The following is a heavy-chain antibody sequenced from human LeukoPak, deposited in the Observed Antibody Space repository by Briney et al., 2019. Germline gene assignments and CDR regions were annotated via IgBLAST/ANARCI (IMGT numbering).Heavy chain of an antibody. Sequence: PSETLSLTCTVSGGSISSGGYYWSWIRQPPGKGLEWIGYIYHSGSTYYNPSLKSRVTISVDKSKNQVSLKLSSVTAADTAVYYCARYWETGTRSFDIWGQGTMVTVSS. J-gene: IGHJ3*02. V-gene: IGHV4-30-2*01. CDR1: GGSISSGGYY. CDR3: ARYWETGTRSFDI. D-gene: IGHD1-7*01. CDR2: IYHSGST.